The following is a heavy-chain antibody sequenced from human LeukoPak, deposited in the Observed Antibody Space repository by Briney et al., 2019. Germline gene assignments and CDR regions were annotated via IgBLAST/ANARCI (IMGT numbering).Heavy chain of an antibody. CDR3: ASNYYDSSGYYPRYYYYYGMDV. D-gene: IGHD3-22*01. V-gene: IGHV1-18*01. CDR2: ISAYNGNT. CDR1: GYTFTSYG. J-gene: IGHJ6*02. Sequence: ASVKVSCKASGYTFTSYGISWVRQAPGQGLEWMGWISAYNGNTNYAQKLQGRVTMTTDTSTSTAYMELRSLRSDDTAVYYCASNYYDSSGYYPRYYYYYGMDVWGQGTTVTVSS.